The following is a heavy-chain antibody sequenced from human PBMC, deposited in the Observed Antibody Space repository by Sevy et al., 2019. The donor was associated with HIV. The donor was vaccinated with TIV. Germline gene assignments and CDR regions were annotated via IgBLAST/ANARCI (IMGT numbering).Heavy chain of an antibody. D-gene: IGHD3-3*02. J-gene: IGHJ1*01. V-gene: IGHV1-46*01. CDR3: ARGMSAFHFFD. CDR2: INPSSGSI. Sequence: ASVKVSCKASGYVFASYYINWVRQAPGQGLEWMGTINPSSGSISYSQKIQGRVTMTRNTFTSTVYMELNSLRSDDTAKYYCARGMSAFHFFDWGQGTLVTVSS. CDR1: GYVFASYY.